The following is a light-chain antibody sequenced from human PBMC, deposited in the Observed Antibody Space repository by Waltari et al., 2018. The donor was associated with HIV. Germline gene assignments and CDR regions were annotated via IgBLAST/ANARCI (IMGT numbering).Light chain of an antibody. CDR3: QQYNSYSPVT. V-gene: IGKV1-5*03. CDR2: KAS. J-gene: IGKJ1*01. CDR1: QSISSW. Sequence: DIQMTQSPSTLSASVGDRVTITCRSSQSISSWFAWYQQKPGKAPKRLIYKASRLESGVPSRLSGSGSGTEFTITISSLQPDDFATYYCQQYNSYSPVTFGQGTKVEIK.